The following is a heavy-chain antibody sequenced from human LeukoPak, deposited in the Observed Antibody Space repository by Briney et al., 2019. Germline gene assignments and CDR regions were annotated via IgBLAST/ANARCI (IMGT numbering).Heavy chain of an antibody. J-gene: IGHJ4*02. CDR1: GFTFSSYD. D-gene: IGHD2-15*01. CDR2: ISYDGSNK. V-gene: IGHV3-30*18. Sequence: GGSLRLSCAASGFTFSSYDIHWVRQAPGKGLEWVAVISYDGSNKYHADSVKGRFTISRDNSKNTLYLQMNSPRAEDAAVYYCAKDSGGGTFDYWGQGTLVTVSA. CDR3: AKDSGGGTFDY.